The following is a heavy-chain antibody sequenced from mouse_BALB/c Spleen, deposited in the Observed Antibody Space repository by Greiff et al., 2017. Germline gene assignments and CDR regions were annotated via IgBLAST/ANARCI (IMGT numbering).Heavy chain of an antibody. Sequence: EVKLMESGGGLVKPGGSLKLSCAASGFTFSDYYMYWVRQTPEKRLEWVATISDGGSYTYYPDSVKGRFTISRDNAKNNLYLQMSSLKSEDTAMYYCAYGNFDYWGQGTTLTVSS. D-gene: IGHD2-1*01. J-gene: IGHJ2*01. CDR2: ISDGGSYT. CDR1: GFTFSDYY. V-gene: IGHV5-4*02. CDR3: AYGNFDY.